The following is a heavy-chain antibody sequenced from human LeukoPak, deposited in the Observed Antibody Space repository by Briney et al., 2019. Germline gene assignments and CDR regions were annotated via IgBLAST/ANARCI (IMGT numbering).Heavy chain of an antibody. D-gene: IGHD1-26*01. Sequence: SETLSLTCTVSGGSISSYYWSWIRQPPGKGLELIGYMYDSGSTNYNPSLKSRVTISVDTSKNQFSLRLNSVTAADTAVYYCARHGGSYTFDLWGQGVLVTVSS. CDR1: GGSISSYY. V-gene: IGHV4-59*01. CDR3: ARHGGSYTFDL. CDR2: MYDSGST. J-gene: IGHJ4*02.